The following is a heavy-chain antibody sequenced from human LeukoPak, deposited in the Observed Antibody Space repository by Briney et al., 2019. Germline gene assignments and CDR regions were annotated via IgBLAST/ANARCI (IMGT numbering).Heavy chain of an antibody. J-gene: IGHJ5*02. CDR1: GDSISSSSYY. CDR2: IYYSGRT. Sequence: TSETLSLTCTVSGDSISSSSYYWGWIRQPPGKGLEWIGSIYYSGRTFYNPSLRSRVTISVDMSKNQFSLNLNSVTAADTAVYYCARRRKDLNWFDPWGQGTLVTVSS. V-gene: IGHV4-39*01. CDR3: ARRRKDLNWFDP.